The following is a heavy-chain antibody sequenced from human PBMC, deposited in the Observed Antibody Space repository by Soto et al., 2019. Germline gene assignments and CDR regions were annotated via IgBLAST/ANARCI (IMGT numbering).Heavy chain of an antibody. CDR1: GYTFTSYG. D-gene: IGHD1-1*01. J-gene: IGHJ6*02. CDR3: ARGDQLERSDYYYYGMDV. CDR2: ISAYNGNT. V-gene: IGHV1-18*01. Sequence: ASVKVSCKASGYTFTSYGISWVRQAPGQGLEWMGWISAYNGNTNYAQKLQGRVTMTTDTSTSTAYMELRSLRSDDTAVYYCARGDQLERSDYYYYGMDVWGQGTTVTVSS.